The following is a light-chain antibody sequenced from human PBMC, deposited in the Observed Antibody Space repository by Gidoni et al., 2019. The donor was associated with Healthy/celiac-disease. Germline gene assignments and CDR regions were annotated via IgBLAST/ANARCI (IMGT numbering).Light chain of an antibody. CDR1: SSDVGGYNY. CDR3: SSYTSSSTWV. V-gene: IGLV2-14*01. Sequence: QSALTQPASVSGSPGPSITISCTRTSSDVGGYNYVSWYQQHPGKAPKLMIYEVSNRPSGVSNRFSGSKSGNTASLTISGLQAEDEADYYCSSYTSSSTWVFGGGTKLTVL. J-gene: IGLJ3*02. CDR2: EVS.